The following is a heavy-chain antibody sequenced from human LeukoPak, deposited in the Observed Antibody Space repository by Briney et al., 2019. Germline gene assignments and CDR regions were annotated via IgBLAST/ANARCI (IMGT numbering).Heavy chain of an antibody. Sequence: PSETLSLTCAVSGGSISSYYWGWIRQPPGKGLEWIGYIFYSGSTNYNPSLKSRVTISTDTSKSQFSLKLTSVTTADTALYYCASSRYCGGDCYSDDAFDIWGRGTMVTVSS. J-gene: IGHJ3*02. CDR1: GGSISSYY. CDR3: ASSRYCGGDCYSDDAFDI. V-gene: IGHV4-59*01. D-gene: IGHD2-21*02. CDR2: IFYSGST.